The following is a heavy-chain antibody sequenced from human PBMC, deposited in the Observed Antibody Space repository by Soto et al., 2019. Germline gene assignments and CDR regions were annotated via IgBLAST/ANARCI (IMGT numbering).Heavy chain of an antibody. J-gene: IGHJ2*01. CDR2: FSYSGSL. D-gene: IGHD1-20*01. V-gene: IGHV4-34*01. Sequence: GELQQWGTGLLKPSETLSLNCSVYGGSSRAYHWCWIRQSPGEGLEWIGEFSYSGSLNYNPSLMGRVAVALDTSTNHFSLPMPSVTAADTAVDFCAGGPRYLSFALWGRGTLVTVS. CDR3: AGGPRYLSFAL. CDR1: GGSSRAYH.